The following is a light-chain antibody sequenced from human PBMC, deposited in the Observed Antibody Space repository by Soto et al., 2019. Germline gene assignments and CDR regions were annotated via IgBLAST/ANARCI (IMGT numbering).Light chain of an antibody. CDR2: GNS. CDR1: SSNIGAGYD. V-gene: IGLV1-40*01. Sequence: QSVLTQPPSVSGAPGQRVTISCTGSSSNIGAGYDVHWYQQLPGTAPKLLIYGNSNRPSGVPDRFSGSKSGNTASLTISGLQAEDEADYYCSSFTSRFTFVFGTGTKVTVL. CDR3: SSFTSRFTFV. J-gene: IGLJ1*01.